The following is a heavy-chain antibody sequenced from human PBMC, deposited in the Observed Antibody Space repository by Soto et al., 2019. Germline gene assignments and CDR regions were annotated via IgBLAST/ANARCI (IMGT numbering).Heavy chain of an antibody. CDR3: AKALLSPTFSSSWFYYYGMDV. V-gene: IGHV3-30*18. J-gene: IGHJ6*02. D-gene: IGHD6-13*01. CDR1: GFTFSSYG. CDR2: ISYDGSNK. Sequence: GGSLRLSCAASGFTFSSYGMHWVRQAPGKGLEWVAVISYDGSNKYYADSVKGRFTISRDNSKNTLYLQMNSLRAEDTAVYYCAKALLSPTFSSSWFYYYGMDVWGQGTTVTVSS.